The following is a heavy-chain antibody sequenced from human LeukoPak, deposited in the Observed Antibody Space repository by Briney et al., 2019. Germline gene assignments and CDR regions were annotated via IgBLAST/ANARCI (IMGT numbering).Heavy chain of an antibody. D-gene: IGHD3-10*01. J-gene: IGHJ5*02. V-gene: IGHV4-39*01. CDR3: ARNPTMYYYGSGSPNWFDP. Sequence: NPSETLSLTCTVSGGSISSSSYYWGWIRQPPGKGLEWIGSIYYSGSTYYNPSLKSLVTISVDTSKNQFSLKLSSVTAADTAVYYCARNPTMYYYGSGSPNWFDPWGQGTLVTVSS. CDR1: GGSISSSSYY. CDR2: IYYSGST.